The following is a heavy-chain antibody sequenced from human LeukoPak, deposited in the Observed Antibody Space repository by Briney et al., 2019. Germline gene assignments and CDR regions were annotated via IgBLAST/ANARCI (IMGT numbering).Heavy chain of an antibody. Sequence: PSETLSLTCAVYGGSFSGYYWSWIRQPPGKGLEWIGEINHSGSTNYNPSLKSRVTISVDTSKNQFSLKLSSVTAADTAVYYCAREPQYSSSWYPYYFDYWGQGTLVTVSS. CDR2: INHSGST. CDR3: AREPQYSSSWYPYYFDY. V-gene: IGHV4-34*01. J-gene: IGHJ4*02. CDR1: GGSFSGYY. D-gene: IGHD6-13*01.